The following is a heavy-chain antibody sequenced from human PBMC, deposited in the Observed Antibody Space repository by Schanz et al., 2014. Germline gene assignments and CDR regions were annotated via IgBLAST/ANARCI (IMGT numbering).Heavy chain of an antibody. CDR3: AKDAAYYDSVIFPDH. V-gene: IGHV3-33*05. CDR1: GFTFSKYG. D-gene: IGHD3-22*01. J-gene: IGHJ4*02. Sequence: VQLVESGGGLVQPGGSLRLSCAASGFTFSKYGVHWVRQAPGKGLQWVALISCAGSNKYHAESVKGRVTISRDNSKNTVYLQMNSLRAEDTAIYFCAKDAAYYDSVIFPDHWGQGTLVTVSS. CDR2: ISCAGSNK.